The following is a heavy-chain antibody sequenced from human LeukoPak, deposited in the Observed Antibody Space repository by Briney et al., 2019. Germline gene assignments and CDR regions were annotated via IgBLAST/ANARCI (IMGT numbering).Heavy chain of an antibody. CDR2: IIPIFGTA. CDR3: ARMTTRGPAAFDI. Sequence: SVKVSCKASGGTFSSYAISWVRQAPGQGLEWMGGIIPIFGTANYAQKFQGRVTITADESTSTAYMELSSLRSEDTAVYYCARMTTRGPAAFDIWGQGTMVTVSP. D-gene: IGHD4-17*01. CDR1: GGTFSSYA. V-gene: IGHV1-69*13. J-gene: IGHJ3*02.